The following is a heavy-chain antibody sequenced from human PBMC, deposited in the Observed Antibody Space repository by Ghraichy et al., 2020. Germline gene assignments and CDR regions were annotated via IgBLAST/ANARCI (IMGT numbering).Heavy chain of an antibody. V-gene: IGHV1-8*01. J-gene: IGHJ6*03. CDR3: ARGLTYDFWSGYYGPDIYYYYYMDV. D-gene: IGHD3-3*01. CDR2: MNPNSGNT. Sequence: ASVKVSCKASGYTFTSYDINWVRQATGQGLEWMGWMNPNSGNTGYAQKFQGRVTMTRNTSISTAYMELSSLRSEDTAVYYCARGLTYDFWSGYYGPDIYYYYYMDVWGKGTTVTVSS. CDR1: GYTFTSYD.